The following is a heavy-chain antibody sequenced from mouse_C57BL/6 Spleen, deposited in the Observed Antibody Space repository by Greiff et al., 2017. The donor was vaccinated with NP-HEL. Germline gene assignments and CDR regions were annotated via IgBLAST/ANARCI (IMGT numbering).Heavy chain of an antibody. D-gene: IGHD2-4*01. Sequence: EVLLVESGEGLVKPGGSLKLSCAASGFTFSSYAMSWVRQTPEKRLEWVAYISSGGDYIYYADTVKGRFTITRDNARNTLYLQMSSLTSEDTAMYYCTRNDYDSSGDYFDYWGQGTTLTVSS. CDR3: TRNDYDSSGDYFDY. V-gene: IGHV5-9-1*02. J-gene: IGHJ2*01. CDR2: ISSGGDYI. CDR1: GFTFSSYA.